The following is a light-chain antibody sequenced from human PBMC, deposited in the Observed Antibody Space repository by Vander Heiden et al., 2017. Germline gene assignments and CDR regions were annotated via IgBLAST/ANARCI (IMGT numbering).Light chain of an antibody. Sequence: DIQLTQSPSFLSASVGDRVTITCRASPGISSSLAWYQQKTEKAPRLLIYAASTLQSGVPSRFSGSGSGTEFTLPISSLQPEDFATYYCQHLNGYPLSFGGGTKVEIK. CDR3: QHLNGYPLS. J-gene: IGKJ4*02. V-gene: IGKV1-9*01. CDR1: PGISSS. CDR2: AAS.